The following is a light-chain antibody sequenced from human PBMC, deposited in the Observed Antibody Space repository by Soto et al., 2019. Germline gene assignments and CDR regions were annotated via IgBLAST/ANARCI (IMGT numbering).Light chain of an antibody. CDR3: QQRYITSWT. CDR1: QGISTY. V-gene: IGKV1-39*01. Sequence: DIPMTQSPSSLSASVGDRVTITCRASQGISTYLNWYQQNPGKAPQLLIYAASSLQSGVPSRFSGSGSETDFTLTISSLQPEDFATYSFQQRYITSWTFGQGNTLEIQ. J-gene: IGKJ1*01. CDR2: AAS.